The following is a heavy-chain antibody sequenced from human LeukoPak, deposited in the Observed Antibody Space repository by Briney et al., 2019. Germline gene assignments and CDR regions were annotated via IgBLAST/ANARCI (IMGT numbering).Heavy chain of an antibody. V-gene: IGHV3-7*01. CDR3: ARAAVPDHYCSSTSCPFDY. CDR1: GFTFGDYA. J-gene: IGHJ4*02. D-gene: IGHD2-2*01. Sequence: GGSLRLSCTASGFTFGDYAISWVRQAPGKGLEWVANIKQDGTDIHYLEPVKGRFTISRDNTKSSLYLQMNSLRAEDTAVYYCARAAVPDHYCSSTSCPFDYWGQGTLVTVSS. CDR2: IKQDGTDI.